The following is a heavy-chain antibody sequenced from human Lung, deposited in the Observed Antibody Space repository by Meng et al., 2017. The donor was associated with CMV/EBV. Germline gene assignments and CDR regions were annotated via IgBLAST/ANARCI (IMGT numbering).Heavy chain of an antibody. CDR1: GGSFSDDY. V-gene: IGHV4-34*01. D-gene: IGHD4-23*01. CDR2: ITHRGSS. CDR3: ARGPHKNRYGRDSPRGFYYGMDV. J-gene: IGHJ6*02. Sequence: SXTXSLXCAVYGGSFSDDYWTWIRQPPGKGLEWIGEITHRGSSNYNPSLKSRVSASVDMSKKQFSLKLSSPTAADTAVYFCARGPHKNRYGRDSPRGFYYGMDVWXQGTXVTVSS.